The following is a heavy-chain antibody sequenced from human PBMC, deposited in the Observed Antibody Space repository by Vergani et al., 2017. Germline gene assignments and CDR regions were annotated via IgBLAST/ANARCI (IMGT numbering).Heavy chain of an antibody. D-gene: IGHD5-24*01. CDR1: GGPISSCVYY. V-gene: IGHV4-30-4*01. J-gene: IGHJ6*02. Sequence: QVQLQALGPGLVQPSQTLSLPCTVSGGPISSCVYYWSWIRQLPGNGLVWIGYIYYSVSTYYNPSLKSRVTISVDTSKNQFSLKLSSVTAEDTAVYHCARNPSGGDGYNYFYYYYYYGMDVWGQGTTVTVSS. CDR2: IYYSVST. CDR3: ARNPSGGDGYNYFYYYYYYGMDV.